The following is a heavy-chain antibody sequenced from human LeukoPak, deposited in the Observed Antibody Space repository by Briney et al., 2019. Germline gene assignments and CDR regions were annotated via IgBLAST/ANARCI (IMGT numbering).Heavy chain of an antibody. CDR2: ISSSSSYI. J-gene: IGHJ4*02. V-gene: IGHV3-21*01. CDR3: ARGTYGGNSPIDY. CDR1: GFTFSSYA. D-gene: IGHD4-23*01. Sequence: GGSLRLPCAASGFTFSSYAMSWVRQAPGKGLEWVSSISSSSSYIYYADSVKGRFTISRDNAKNSLYLQMNSLRAEDTAVYYCARGTYGGNSPIDYWGQGTLVTVSS.